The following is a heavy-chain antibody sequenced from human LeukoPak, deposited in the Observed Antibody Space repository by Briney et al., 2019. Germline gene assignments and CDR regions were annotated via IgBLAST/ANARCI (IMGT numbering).Heavy chain of an antibody. J-gene: IGHJ4*02. D-gene: IGHD1-26*01. CDR1: GYTFTGYY. CDR3: ARAPGGATQSIKDY. Sequence: ASVKVSCKASGYTFTGYYMHWARQAPGQGLEWMGRINPNSGGTNYAQKFQGRVTMTRDTPVSTAYMELSRLRSDDTAVYYCARAPGGATQSIKDYWGQGTLVTVSS. CDR2: INPNSGGT. V-gene: IGHV1-2*06.